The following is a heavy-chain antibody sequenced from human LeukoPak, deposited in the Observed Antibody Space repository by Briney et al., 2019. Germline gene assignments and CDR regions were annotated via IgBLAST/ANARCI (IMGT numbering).Heavy chain of an antibody. D-gene: IGHD1-20*01. J-gene: IGHJ3*02. CDR1: GFIFSSYG. CDR3: AKDYNWDDGNAFDI. CDR2: ISYDGSNK. V-gene: IGHV3-30*18. Sequence: PGGSLRLSCAASGFIFSSYGMHWVRQAPGKGLEWVAVISYDGSNKYYADSVKGRFTISRDNSKNTLYLQMNSLRAEDTAVYYCAKDYNWDDGNAFDIWGQGTMVTVSS.